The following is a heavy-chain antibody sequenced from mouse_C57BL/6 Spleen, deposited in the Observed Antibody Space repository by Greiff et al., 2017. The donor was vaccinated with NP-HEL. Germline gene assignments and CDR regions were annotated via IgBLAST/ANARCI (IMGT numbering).Heavy chain of an antibody. CDR2: ICGDGST. CDR1: GFSLTSYG. CDR3: AKTATTVVAPYYYAMDY. J-gene: IGHJ4*01. D-gene: IGHD1-1*01. V-gene: IGHV2-3*01. Sequence: QVQLKESGPGLVAPSQSLSITCTVSGFSLTSYGVSWVRQPPGKGLEWLGVICGDGSTNYHSALISRLSISKDYSKSQVVLKLNRLQTDDTATYYFAKTATTVVAPYYYAMDYWGQGTSVTVSS.